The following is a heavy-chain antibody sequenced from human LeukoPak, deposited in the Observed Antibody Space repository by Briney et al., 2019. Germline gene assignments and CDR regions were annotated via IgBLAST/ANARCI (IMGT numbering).Heavy chain of an antibody. CDR2: IIPIFGTA. CDR1: GGTFSSNA. J-gene: IGHJ4*02. CDR3: ARTYCSGGSCYRFPLIFFDY. D-gene: IGHD2-15*01. V-gene: IGHV1-69*06. Sequence: EASVKVSCKASGGTFSSNAISWVRQAPGQGLEWMGGIIPIFGTANYAQKFQGRVTITADKSTSTAYMELSSLRSEDTAVYYCARTYCSGGSCYRFPLIFFDYWGQGTLVTVSS.